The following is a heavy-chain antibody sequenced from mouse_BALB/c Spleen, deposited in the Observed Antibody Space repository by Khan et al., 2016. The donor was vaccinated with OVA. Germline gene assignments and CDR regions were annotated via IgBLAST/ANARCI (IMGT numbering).Heavy chain of an antibody. CDR2: ISTYYGDP. D-gene: IGHD1-3*01. CDR1: GYTFTDFA. CDR3: TRGSGKFRFAY. V-gene: IGHV1S137*01. J-gene: IGHJ3*01. Sequence: QVRLQQSGAELVRPGVSVKISCKGSGYTFTDFAIHWVKQSHSKSLEWIGVISTYYGDPTYNQKFKDKATMTVDKSSSTAYMELGRLTSEDSAICYCTRGSGKFRFAYWGQGTLVTVSA.